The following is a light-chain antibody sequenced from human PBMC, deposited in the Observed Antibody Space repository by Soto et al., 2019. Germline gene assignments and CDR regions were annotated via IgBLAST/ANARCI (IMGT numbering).Light chain of an antibody. Sequence: QSVLTQPASVSGSPGQSIAISCTGTSSDVGNYNFVSWYQQHPGKAPKLMISEVTKRPSGVSNRSSGSKSGNTASLTISGLQAEDEADYYCCSYAGSSTWVFGGGTKLPVL. J-gene: IGLJ3*02. CDR1: SSDVGNYNF. CDR3: CSYAGSSTWV. CDR2: EVT. V-gene: IGLV2-23*02.